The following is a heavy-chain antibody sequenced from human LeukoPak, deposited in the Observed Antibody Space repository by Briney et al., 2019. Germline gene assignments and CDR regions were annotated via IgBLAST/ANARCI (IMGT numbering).Heavy chain of an antibody. CDR2: IWSDGKIE. CDR1: GFTFSNYD. Sequence: SGGSLRLSCAAPGFTFSNYDMHWVRQSPGKGLEWLSLIWSDGKIEQYAASVEGRITISRDNSKNTVYLQMNSLRGEDTAVYYCAKDPGTATRGFHMDVWGKGTRVTVSS. V-gene: IGHV3-30*02. CDR3: AKDPGTATRGFHMDV. J-gene: IGHJ6*03. D-gene: IGHD6-13*01.